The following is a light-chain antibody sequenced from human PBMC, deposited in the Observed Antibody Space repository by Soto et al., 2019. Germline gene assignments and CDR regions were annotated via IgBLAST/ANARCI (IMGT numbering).Light chain of an antibody. CDR1: SSDVGGYNY. J-gene: IGLJ3*02. V-gene: IGLV2-11*01. Sequence: QSALTQPRPVSGSPGQSVAISCTGTSSDVGGYNYVSWYQQYPGKAPKLMIYDVNKWPSGVPDRFSGSKSGNTASLTISGLQAEDEADYYCSSYAGSNTWAFGGGTKVTVL. CDR3: SSYAGSNTWA. CDR2: DVN.